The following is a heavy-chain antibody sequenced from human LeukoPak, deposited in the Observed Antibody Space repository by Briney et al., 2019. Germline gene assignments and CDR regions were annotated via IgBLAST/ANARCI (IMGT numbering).Heavy chain of an antibody. J-gene: IGHJ4*02. D-gene: IGHD3-22*01. CDR3: AKDPIYYYDSRGDFDY. CDR1: GFTFSSYA. V-gene: IGHV3-30-3*01. Sequence: GGSLRLSCAASGFTFSSYAMHWVRQAPGKGLEWVAVISYDGSNKYYADSVKGRFTISRDSSNNTLYLQMNSLRAEDTAVYYCAKDPIYYYDSRGDFDYWGQGTLVTVSS. CDR2: ISYDGSNK.